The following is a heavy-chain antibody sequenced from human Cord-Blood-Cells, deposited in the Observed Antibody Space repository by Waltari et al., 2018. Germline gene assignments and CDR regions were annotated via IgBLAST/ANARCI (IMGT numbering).Heavy chain of an antibody. J-gene: IGHJ4*02. CDR3: ARVVTYGDYYFDY. CDR2: ISHSGST. Sequence: KPSETLSLTCAVSGYSISSGYYWGWIRHPPGKGLEWIGSISHSGSTYYNPSLKSRITRAVDTSKNQFSLKLSSVAAADTAVYYCARVVTYGDYYFDYWGQGTLVTVSS. CDR1: GYSISSGYY. V-gene: IGHV4-38-2*01. D-gene: IGHD4-17*01.